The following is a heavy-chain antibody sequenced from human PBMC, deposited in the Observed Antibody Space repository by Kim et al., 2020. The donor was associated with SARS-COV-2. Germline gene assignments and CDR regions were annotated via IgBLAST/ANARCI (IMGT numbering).Heavy chain of an antibody. V-gene: IGHV3-21*01. J-gene: IGHJ4*02. Sequence: GGSLRLSCAASGFTFSSYSMNWVRQAPGKGLEWVSSISSSSSYIYYADSVKGRFTISRDNAKNSLYLQMNSLRAEDTAVYYCARDQTSSVVYFDYWGQGTLVTVSS. CDR2: ISSSSSYI. D-gene: IGHD2-8*02. CDR1: GFTFSSYS. CDR3: ARDQTSSVVYFDY.